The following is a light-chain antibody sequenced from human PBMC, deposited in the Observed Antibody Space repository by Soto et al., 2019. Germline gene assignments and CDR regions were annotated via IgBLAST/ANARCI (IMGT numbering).Light chain of an antibody. V-gene: IGLV1-40*01. CDR3: AAGDDSLSGFYV. Sequence: QSVLTQPPSVSGAPGQRVTISCTGSSSNIGAGYDVHWYLQLPGTAPKLLIYGNTNRPSGVPDRFSGSKSGTSASLAISGLRSENEADYYCAAGDDSLSGFYVFGTGTKVT. CDR2: GNT. J-gene: IGLJ1*01. CDR1: SSNIGAGYD.